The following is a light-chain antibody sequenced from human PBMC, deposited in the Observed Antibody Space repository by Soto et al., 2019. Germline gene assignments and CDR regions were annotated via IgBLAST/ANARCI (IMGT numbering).Light chain of an antibody. V-gene: IGKV3-20*01. CDR2: QTS. J-gene: IGKJ5*01. Sequence: EIVLTQSPATLSLPPGERATLSCRASQSLSFNLAWYQQKPGQAPRLLMYQTSVRPTGIPDRFSGSGSGTDFTLTISRLEPEDFAVYYCQHFGGPLPVTFGQGTRLEIK. CDR3: QHFGGPLPVT. CDR1: QSLSFN.